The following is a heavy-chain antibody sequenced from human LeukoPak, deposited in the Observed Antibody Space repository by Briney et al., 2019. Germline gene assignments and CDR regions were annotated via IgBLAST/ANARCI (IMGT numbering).Heavy chain of an antibody. CDR2: ISASGRAT. CDR3: ATDSRSCRY. V-gene: IGHV3-23*01. J-gene: IGHJ4*02. Sequence: GGSLRLSCAASGFTFSHHWMNWVRQAPGKGLEWVAAISASGRATSYADSVRGRFTISRDNSKSTTYLQMNSLRAEDTAMYYCATDSRSCRYWGQGTLVTVSS. CDR1: GFTFSHHW.